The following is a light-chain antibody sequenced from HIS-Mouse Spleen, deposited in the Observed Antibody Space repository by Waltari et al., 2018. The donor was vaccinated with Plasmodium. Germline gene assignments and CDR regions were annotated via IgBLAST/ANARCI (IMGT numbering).Light chain of an antibody. V-gene: IGLV2-11*01. CDR3: CSYAGSYTFV. CDR2: DVS. J-gene: IGLJ1*01. CDR1: IRDVGGYNY. Sequence: QSALTQPRSVSGSPGQSVTISCTGPIRDVGGYNYFSWYQQHPGKAPKLMIYDVSKRPSGVPDRFSGSKSGNTASLTISGLQAEDEADYYCCSYAGSYTFVFGTGTKVTVL.